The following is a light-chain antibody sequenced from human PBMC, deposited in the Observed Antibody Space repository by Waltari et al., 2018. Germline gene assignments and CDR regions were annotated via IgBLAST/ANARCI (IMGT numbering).Light chain of an antibody. CDR3: LQGTNLPYS. CDR1: QSLVHSDGKTY. CDR2: QVS. Sequence: DVVLTQSPLSLPSTPGPPDSFSCRFSQSLVHSDGKTYLSWYQQRPGQPPRRLIYQVSNRDSGVPDRFSGSGAGTDFTLKISRVEPEDVGVYYCLQGTNLPYSFGQGTKVEIK. J-gene: IGKJ2*03. V-gene: IGKV2-30*02.